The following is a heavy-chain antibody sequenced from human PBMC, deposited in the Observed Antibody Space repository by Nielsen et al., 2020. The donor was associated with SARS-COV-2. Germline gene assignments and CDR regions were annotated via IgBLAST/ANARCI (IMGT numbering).Heavy chain of an antibody. Sequence: SCAASGFTFSSYAMHWVRQAPGKGLEWVAVISYDGSNKYYADSVKGRFTISRDNAKNSLYLQMNSLRAEDTALYYCAKLPGYSGYDSNFDYWGQGTLVTVSS. J-gene: IGHJ4*02. CDR1: GFTFSSYA. CDR2: ISYDGSNK. V-gene: IGHV3-30-3*02. CDR3: AKLPGYSGYDSNFDY. D-gene: IGHD5-12*01.